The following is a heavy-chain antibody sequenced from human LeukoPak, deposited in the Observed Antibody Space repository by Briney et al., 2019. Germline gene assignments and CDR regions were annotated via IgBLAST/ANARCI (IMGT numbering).Heavy chain of an antibody. CDR1: GFTFSNYG. V-gene: IGHV3-30*02. CDR2: IRYDGSNK. CDR3: AKTRKPGYCSGGSCFDY. D-gene: IGHD2-15*01. Sequence: GGSLRLSCAASGFTFSNYGMHWVRQAPGKGLEWVAFIRYDGSNKYYADSVKGRFTISRDNSKSTLYLQMNSLRAEDTAVYYCAKTRKPGYCSGGSCFDYWGQGTLVTVSS. J-gene: IGHJ4*02.